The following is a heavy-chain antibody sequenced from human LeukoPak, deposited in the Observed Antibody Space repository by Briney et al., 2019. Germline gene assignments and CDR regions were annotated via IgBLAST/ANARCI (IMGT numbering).Heavy chain of an antibody. D-gene: IGHD3-10*01. CDR2: IYTSGST. CDR3: AREGSRDYGSGSSYFDY. J-gene: IGHJ4*02. Sequence: SETLSLTCTVSGYSISSGYYWSWIRQPAGKGLEWIGRIYTSGSTNYNPSLKSRVTISVDTSKNQFSLKLSSVTAADTAVYYCAREGSRDYGSGSSYFDYWGQGTLVTVSS. V-gene: IGHV4-61*02. CDR1: GYSISSGYY.